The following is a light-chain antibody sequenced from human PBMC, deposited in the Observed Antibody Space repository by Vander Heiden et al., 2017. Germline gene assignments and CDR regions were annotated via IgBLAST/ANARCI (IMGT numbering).Light chain of an antibody. CDR1: SPRSYY. CDR3: NSRDSSGNHPV. J-gene: IGLJ2*01. Sequence: SSELTQDPAVSVALGQTVTITCQGDSPRSYYASWYLQKPGQTPVLVIYSKNNRPSGIPDRFSGSSSGNTASLTITGAQAEDEADYYCNSRDSSGNHPVFGGGTKLTVL. V-gene: IGLV3-19*01. CDR2: SKN.